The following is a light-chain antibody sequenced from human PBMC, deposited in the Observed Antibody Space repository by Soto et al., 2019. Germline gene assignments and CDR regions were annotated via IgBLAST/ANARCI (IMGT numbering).Light chain of an antibody. Sequence: DNQMTQSPSSLSASVGDRVTITCQANQDISSFLNWYQQKPGKAPKLLIYDASNLETGVPSRFSVRGSETYFTFTISSLQPEDVATYYCQQYYRGITFGPGTKVDI. CDR2: DAS. CDR1: QDISSF. V-gene: IGKV1-33*01. CDR3: QQYYRGIT. J-gene: IGKJ3*01.